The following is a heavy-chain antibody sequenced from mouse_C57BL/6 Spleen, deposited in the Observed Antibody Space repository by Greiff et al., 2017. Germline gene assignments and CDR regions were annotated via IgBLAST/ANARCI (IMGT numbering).Heavy chain of an antibody. CDR3: ARYPRGYDGSSYNY. J-gene: IGHJ2*01. CDR2: INPSNGGT. Sequence: VQLQQPGTELVKPGASVKLSCKASGYTFTSYWMHWVKQRPGQGLEWIGNINPSNGGTNYNEKFKSKATLTVDKSSSTAYMQLSSLTSEDSAVXDCARYPRGYDGSSYNYWGQGTTLTVSS. D-gene: IGHD1-1*01. CDR1: GYTFTSYW. V-gene: IGHV1-53*01.